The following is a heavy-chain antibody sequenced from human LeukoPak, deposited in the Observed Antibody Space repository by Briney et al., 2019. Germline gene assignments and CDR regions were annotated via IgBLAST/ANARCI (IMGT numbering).Heavy chain of an antibody. D-gene: IGHD2-15*01. CDR1: GFAFSTYW. Sequence: AGGSLRLSCAVSGFAFSTYWMTWVRQAPGKGLEWVANIKQDGSEKYYVDSVKGRFTISRDNAENSLYLQMTSLRAEDTAVYYCARGRPTVVPTLWFDSWGQGTLVTVSP. V-gene: IGHV3-7*01. CDR2: IKQDGSEK. CDR3: ARGRPTVVPTLWFDS. J-gene: IGHJ5*01.